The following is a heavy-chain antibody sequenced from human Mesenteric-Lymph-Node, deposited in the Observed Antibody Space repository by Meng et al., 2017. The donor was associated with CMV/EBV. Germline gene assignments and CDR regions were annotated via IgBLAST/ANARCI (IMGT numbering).Heavy chain of an antibody. J-gene: IGHJ4*02. D-gene: IGHD2-21*01. CDR2: IYPADSDT. Sequence: KVSCKGSGYSFSNYWIGWVRQMPGKGLEWMGIIYPADSDTRYSPSFQGQVTISADKSINITYLRWSSLRASDTAMYYCARHRDPLLSSPFDFWGQGTLVTVSS. CDR1: GYSFSNYW. V-gene: IGHV5-51*01. CDR3: ARHRDPLLSSPFDF.